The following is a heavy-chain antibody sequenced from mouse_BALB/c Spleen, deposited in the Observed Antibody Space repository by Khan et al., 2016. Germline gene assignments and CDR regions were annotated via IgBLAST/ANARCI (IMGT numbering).Heavy chain of an antibody. CDR2: INTYTGEP. V-gene: IGHV9-3-1*01. J-gene: IGHJ4*01. D-gene: IGHD2-4*01. CDR3: AREGLRRTGYAMDY. Sequence: QIQLVQSGPELKKPGETVKISCKASGYTFTNYGMNWVKQAPGKGLKWMGWINTYTGEPTYADDFKGRFAFSLETSASTAYLQINNLKNEDTATYFCAREGLRRTGYAMDYWGQGTSVTCSS. CDR1: GYTFTNYG.